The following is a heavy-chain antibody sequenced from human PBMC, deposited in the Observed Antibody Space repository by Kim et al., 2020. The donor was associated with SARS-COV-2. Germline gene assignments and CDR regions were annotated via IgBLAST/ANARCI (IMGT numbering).Heavy chain of an antibody. J-gene: IGHJ4*02. CDR3: VRRPDYYDTSGFDY. V-gene: IGHV5-51*01. CDR1: GYTFTSYW. Sequence: KVSCKGSGYTFTSYWIGWVRQKPGKGLEWVGIIYPGDSDIRYGPSFQGRVSISADKSTNTAYLQWSSLKASDTAIYYCVRRPDYYDTSGFDYWGQGIQVTVSS. D-gene: IGHD3-22*01. CDR2: IYPGDSDI.